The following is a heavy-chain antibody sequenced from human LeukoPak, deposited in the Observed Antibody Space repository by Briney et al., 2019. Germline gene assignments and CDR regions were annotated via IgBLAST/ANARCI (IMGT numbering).Heavy chain of an antibody. CDR2: INSDGSST. CDR1: GFTFSSYW. V-gene: IGHV3-74*01. CDR3: ARDYPGIHGRAYYDFWSGLNWFDP. D-gene: IGHD3-3*01. Sequence: LSGGSLRLSCAASGFTFSSYWMHWVRQAPGKGLVWVSRINSDGSSTSYVDSVKGRFTISRDNAKNTLYLQMNSLRAEDTAVYYCARDYPGIHGRAYYDFWSGLNWFDPWGQGTLVTVSS. J-gene: IGHJ5*02.